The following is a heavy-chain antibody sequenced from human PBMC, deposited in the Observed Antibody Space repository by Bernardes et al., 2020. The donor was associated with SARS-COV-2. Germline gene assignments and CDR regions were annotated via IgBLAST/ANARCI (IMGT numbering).Heavy chain of an antibody. CDR3: ARTTSYYYDRSGLFDY. CDR1: GGSISSYY. CDR2: IYYSGST. D-gene: IGHD3-22*01. V-gene: IGHV4-59*01. J-gene: IGHJ4*02. Sequence: ETLSLTCTVSGGSISSYYWSWIRQPPGKGLEWIGYIYYSGSTNYNPSLKSRVTISVDTSKNQFSLKLSSVTAADTAVYYCARTTSYYYDRSGLFDYWGQGTLVTVSS.